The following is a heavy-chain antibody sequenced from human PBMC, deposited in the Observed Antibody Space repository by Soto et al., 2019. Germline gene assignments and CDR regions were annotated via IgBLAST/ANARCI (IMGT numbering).Heavy chain of an antibody. D-gene: IGHD3-16*01. V-gene: IGHV3-48*02. J-gene: IGHJ4*02. Sequence: EVHLVESGGGLVQPGGSRRLSCAASGFPFSSYGMNWVRQAPGKGLEWVSYISSSSTTIYYADSVRGRFTISRDNAKNSLYLQMNSLSDEETAVYSCASPTSFDSWGQGTLVTVSS. CDR3: ASPTSFDS. CDR1: GFPFSSYG. CDR2: ISSSSTTI.